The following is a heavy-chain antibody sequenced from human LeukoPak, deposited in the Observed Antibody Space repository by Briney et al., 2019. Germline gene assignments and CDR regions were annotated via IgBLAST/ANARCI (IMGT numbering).Heavy chain of an antibody. D-gene: IGHD3-22*01. CDR2: ISGSGGST. J-gene: IGHJ4*02. Sequence: AGGSLRLSCAASGFTFSSYAMSWVRQAPGKGLEWVSAISGSGGSTYYADSVKGRFTISRDNSKSTLYLQMNSLRAEDTAVYYCAKAPNYYDSSGHPYYWGQGTLVTVSS. CDR1: GFTFSSYA. V-gene: IGHV3-23*01. CDR3: AKAPNYYDSSGHPYY.